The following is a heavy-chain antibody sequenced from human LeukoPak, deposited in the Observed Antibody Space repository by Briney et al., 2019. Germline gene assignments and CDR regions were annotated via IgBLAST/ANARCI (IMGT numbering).Heavy chain of an antibody. V-gene: IGHV1-8*01. CDR2: MNPNSGNT. Sequence: ASVKVSCKASGYTFTSYDVSWVRQATGQGLEWIGWMNPNSGNTGYAQRFQGRVTMTRNTSISTAYLLWSSLKASDTAMYYCARHPITRYYDSSGYSAAGPDYWGQGTLVTVSS. CDR1: GYTFTSYD. J-gene: IGHJ4*02. CDR3: ARHPITRYYDSSGYSAAGPDY. D-gene: IGHD3-22*01.